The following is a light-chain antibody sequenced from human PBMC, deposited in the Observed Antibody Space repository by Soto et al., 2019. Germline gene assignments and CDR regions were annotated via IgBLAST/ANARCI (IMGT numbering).Light chain of an antibody. Sequence: QSALTQPPSASGSPGQSVTISCIGTSSDVGGYDYVSWYQQHPGKAPKLIISEVTKRPSGVPDRFSGSKSGNTASLTVSGLQAEDEADYYCSSYAGNNNFCVFGTGTKVTVL. J-gene: IGLJ1*01. CDR2: EVT. CDR3: SSYAGNNNFCV. V-gene: IGLV2-8*01. CDR1: SSDVGGYDY.